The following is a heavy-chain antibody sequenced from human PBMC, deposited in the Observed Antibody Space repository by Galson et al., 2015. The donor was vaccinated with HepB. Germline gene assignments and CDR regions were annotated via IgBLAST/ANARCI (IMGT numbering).Heavy chain of an antibody. V-gene: IGHV3-23*01. Sequence: SLRLSCAASGFTFSSYAMSWVRQAPGKGLEWVSSIRGSGSRTYYADSVKGRFTISRDNSKNTLYLQMNSLRAEDTAVYYCAKGGDDIRFLEWLLDRNGMDVWGQGTTVTVSS. D-gene: IGHD3-3*01. CDR1: GFTFSSYA. CDR3: AKGGDDIRFLEWLLDRNGMDV. CDR2: IRGSGSRT. J-gene: IGHJ6*02.